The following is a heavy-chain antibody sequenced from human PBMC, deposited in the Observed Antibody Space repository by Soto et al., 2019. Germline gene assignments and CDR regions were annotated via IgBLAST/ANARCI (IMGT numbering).Heavy chain of an antibody. CDR3: ARDSYSSGWYDYYYGMDV. Sequence: ASVKVSCKASGYTFTSYAMHWVRQAPGQRLEWMGWINAGNGNTKYSQKFRGRVTITRDTSASTAYMELSSLRSEDTAVYYCARDSYSSGWYDYYYGMDVWGQGTTVTVSS. CDR2: INAGNGNT. D-gene: IGHD6-19*01. J-gene: IGHJ6*02. V-gene: IGHV1-3*01. CDR1: GYTFTSYA.